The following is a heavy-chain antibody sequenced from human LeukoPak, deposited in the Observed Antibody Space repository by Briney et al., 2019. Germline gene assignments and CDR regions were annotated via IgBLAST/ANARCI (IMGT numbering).Heavy chain of an antibody. CDR2: IYPGDSDT. CDR3: ARQLVIPAAHYYYYGVDV. Sequence: GESLKISCKGFGYSFTSYWIAWVRQMPGKGLEWMGIIYPGDSDTRYSPSFQGQVTISADKSISTAYLQWSSLKASDTAMYYCARQLVIPAAHYYYYGVDVWGQGTTVTVSS. J-gene: IGHJ6*02. CDR1: GYSFTSYW. D-gene: IGHD2-2*01. V-gene: IGHV5-51*01.